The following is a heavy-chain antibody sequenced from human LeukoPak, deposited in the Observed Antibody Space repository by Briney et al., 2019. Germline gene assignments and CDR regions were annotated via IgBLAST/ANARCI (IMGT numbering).Heavy chain of an antibody. Sequence: GGSLRLSCAASGFTVSSNYMTWVRQAPGKGLEWVSVIFGGGSTYYADSVKGRFTISRDNSKNTLFLQMNSLRVEDTAVYSCARGPGGYDNWGQGTLVTVSS. CDR2: IFGGGST. D-gene: IGHD3-16*01. J-gene: IGHJ4*02. V-gene: IGHV3-66*01. CDR1: GFTVSSNY. CDR3: ARGPGGYDN.